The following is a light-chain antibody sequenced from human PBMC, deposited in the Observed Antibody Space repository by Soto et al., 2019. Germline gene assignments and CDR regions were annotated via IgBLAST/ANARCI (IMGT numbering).Light chain of an antibody. J-gene: IGLJ2*01. CDR3: GTWDSRRSAGGV. V-gene: IGLV1-51*01. Sequence: QSVLTQPPSVSAAPGQTVTISCSGSSSNIGNNYVSWYQQLPGTAPKLLIYDNNKRPSGIPDRFSGSKSGTSATLGITGLQTGDEADYYCGTWDSRRSAGGVFGGGTKLTVL. CDR2: DNN. CDR1: SSNIGNNY.